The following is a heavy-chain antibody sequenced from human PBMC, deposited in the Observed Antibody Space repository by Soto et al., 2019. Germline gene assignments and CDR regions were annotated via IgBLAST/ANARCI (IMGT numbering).Heavy chain of an antibody. D-gene: IGHD3-16*02. Sequence: GGSLRLSCAASGFTFSNAWMNWVRQAPGKGLEWVGRIKSKTDGGTTDYAAPVKGRFTISRDDSKNTLYLQMDSLKTEDTAVYYCTTGSYDYVWGSYRHNDYWGQGTLVTVSS. CDR1: GFTFSNAW. J-gene: IGHJ4*02. CDR2: IKSKTDGGTT. CDR3: TTGSYDYVWGSYRHNDY. V-gene: IGHV3-15*07.